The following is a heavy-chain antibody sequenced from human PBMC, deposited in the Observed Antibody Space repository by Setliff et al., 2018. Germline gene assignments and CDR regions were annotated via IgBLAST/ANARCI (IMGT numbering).Heavy chain of an antibody. CDR1: GFAFSTYG. Sequence: PGGSLRLSCAASGFAFSTYGIHWVRHTPGKGQEWVAYIRYGGSKKDYADYVRGRFTISRDDSKNTVSLQMSSLRAEDTAVYYCAKEIQPRRGPVYDSSGLAFDYWGQGTLVTVSS. J-gene: IGHJ4*01. V-gene: IGHV3-30*02. D-gene: IGHD3-22*01. CDR3: AKEIQPRRGPVYDSSGLAFDY. CDR2: IRYGGSKK.